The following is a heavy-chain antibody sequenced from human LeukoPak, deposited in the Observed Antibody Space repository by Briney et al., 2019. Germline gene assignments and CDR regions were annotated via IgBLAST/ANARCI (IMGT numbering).Heavy chain of an antibody. J-gene: IGHJ4*02. CDR1: GGSISSGGYY. CDR3: ARTPQGYSSGWFYFDY. CDR2: IYHSGST. V-gene: IGHV4-31*03. Sequence: SQTLSLTCTVSGGSISSGGYYWSYIRQHPGKGLEWIGNIYHSGSTYYNPSLKSRVTISVDTSKNQFSLKLSSVTAADTAVYYCARTPQGYSSGWFYFDYWGQGTPVTVSS. D-gene: IGHD6-19*01.